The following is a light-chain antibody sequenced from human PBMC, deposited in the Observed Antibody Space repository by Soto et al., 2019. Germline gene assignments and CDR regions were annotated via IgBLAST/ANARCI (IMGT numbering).Light chain of an antibody. V-gene: IGKV3-20*01. Sequence: EIALTQSPGTLSLSPGERATLSCRASQSVSSSYLAWYQQKPGQAPRLLIYGASSRATGIPDRFSGSGSGTDFTLTISRLEPEDLAVYYCQQYGSSPLYTFGQGTKLEIK. CDR1: QSVSSSY. J-gene: IGKJ2*01. CDR2: GAS. CDR3: QQYGSSPLYT.